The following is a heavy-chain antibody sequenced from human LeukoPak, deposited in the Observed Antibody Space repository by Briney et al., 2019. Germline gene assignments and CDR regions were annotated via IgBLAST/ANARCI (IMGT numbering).Heavy chain of an antibody. D-gene: IGHD5-18*01. CDR3: ARDLLRVDTAGY. Sequence: GGSLRLSCVGSGFTFRSYWMSWVRQAPGKGLEWVAVISYDGSNKYYADSVKGRFTISRDNSKNTLYLQMNSLRAEDTAVYYCARDLLRVDTAGYWGQGTLVTVSS. CDR2: ISYDGSNK. J-gene: IGHJ4*02. V-gene: IGHV3-30-3*01. CDR1: GFTFRSYW.